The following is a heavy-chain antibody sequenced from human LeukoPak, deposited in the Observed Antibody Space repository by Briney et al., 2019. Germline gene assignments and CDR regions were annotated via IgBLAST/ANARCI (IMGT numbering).Heavy chain of an antibody. CDR3: ARGGRGWYGGYNWFDP. D-gene: IGHD6-19*01. CDR1: GYTFTSYD. CDR2: MNPNSGNT. J-gene: IGHJ5*02. Sequence: ASVKVSCKASGYTFTSYDINWVRQATGQGLEWMGWMNPNSGNTGYAQKFQGRVTMTRNTSISTAYMELSSLRSEDTAVYYCARGGRGWYGGYNWFDPWGQGTLVTVSS. V-gene: IGHV1-8*01.